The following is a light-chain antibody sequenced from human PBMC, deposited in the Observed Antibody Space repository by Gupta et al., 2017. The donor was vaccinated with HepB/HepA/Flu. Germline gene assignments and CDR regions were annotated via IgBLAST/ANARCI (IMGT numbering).Light chain of an antibody. Sequence: DIQMTQSPSTLSASVGDRVTITCRASQSISNWLAWYQQKPGKAPKLLISKASSLESGVPSRFSGSGSETEFTLTISSLQPDDFATYYCQHYDLYPLTFGGGTKVEIK. J-gene: IGKJ4*01. V-gene: IGKV1-5*03. CDR2: KAS. CDR1: QSISNW. CDR3: QHYDLYPLT.